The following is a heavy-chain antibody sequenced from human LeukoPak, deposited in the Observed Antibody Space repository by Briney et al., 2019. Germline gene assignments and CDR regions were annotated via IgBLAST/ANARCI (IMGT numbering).Heavy chain of an antibody. CDR1: GFTFSSYS. J-gene: IGHJ4*02. CDR2: ISSSSSYI. V-gene: IGHV3-21*01. Sequence: GGSLRLSCAASGFTFSSYSMNWVRQAPGKGREWVSSISSSSSYINYADSVKGRFTISRDNANNSLYLQMNSLRAEDTAVYYCARPYSSGCESWGQGTLVTVSS. D-gene: IGHD6-19*01. CDR3: ARPYSSGCES.